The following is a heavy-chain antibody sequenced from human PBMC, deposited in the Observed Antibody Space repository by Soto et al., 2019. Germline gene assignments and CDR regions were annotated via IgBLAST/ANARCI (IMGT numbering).Heavy chain of an antibody. J-gene: IGHJ3*01. V-gene: IGHV4-4*02. CDR3: VKNGWYSADV. CDR2: IFHSVNT. D-gene: IGHD6-19*01. Sequence: SETLSLTCAVSGVSVNSDNWWSWLRQPPGKGLEWIGEIFHSVNTNYNPSLKSRVTISVDKSKNHFSLTLTSVTAADTAVYYCVKNGWYSADVWGRGTMVTLSS. CDR1: GVSVNSDNW.